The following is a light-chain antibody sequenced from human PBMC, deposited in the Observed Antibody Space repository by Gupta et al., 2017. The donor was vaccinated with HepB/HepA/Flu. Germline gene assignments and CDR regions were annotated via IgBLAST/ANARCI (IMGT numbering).Light chain of an antibody. CDR1: QSVRRN. CDR2: DAS. CDR3: QQYNNWPPGT. V-gene: IGKV3-15*01. J-gene: IGKJ1*01. Sequence: EMVMTQSPAILSVSPGERATLSCRTSQSVRRNLAWYQQKPGQSPRLLIYDASTRATGVPGRFSGSGSGTDFTLTINSLRSEDFALYYCQQYNNWPPGTFGQGTKVESK.